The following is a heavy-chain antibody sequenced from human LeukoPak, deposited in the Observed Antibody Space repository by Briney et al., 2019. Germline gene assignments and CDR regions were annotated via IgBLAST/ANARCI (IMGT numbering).Heavy chain of an antibody. D-gene: IGHD6-13*01. CDR2: IYPGGNT. Sequence: SQTLSLTCTVSGGSISSYYWTWIRQPAGKGLEWIGRIYPGGNTNYNPSLKSRVTMSADTPKNQFFLNLNSVTVADTAVYYCARVGAAAGIDYWGQGTLVTVSS. CDR3: ARVGAAAGIDY. CDR1: GGSISSYY. J-gene: IGHJ4*02. V-gene: IGHV4-4*07.